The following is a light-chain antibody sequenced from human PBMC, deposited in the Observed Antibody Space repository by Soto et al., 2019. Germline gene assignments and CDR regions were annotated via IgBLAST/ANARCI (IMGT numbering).Light chain of an antibody. CDR3: QHANSCPVT. Sequence: IPMSHSPSSLSASVGATVTITCRSSQDVVRWLSWYQQKPGKAPKILIFAASSLQSGVPSRFSGSGSGTDFTLTITSLQSQDFATYYCQHANSCPVTFGQGTRLEI. J-gene: IGKJ5*01. CDR2: AAS. V-gene: IGKV1D-12*01. CDR1: QDVVRW.